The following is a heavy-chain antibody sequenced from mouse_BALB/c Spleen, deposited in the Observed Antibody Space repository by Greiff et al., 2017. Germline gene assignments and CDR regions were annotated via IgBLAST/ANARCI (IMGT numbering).Heavy chain of an antibody. Sequence: QVQLKQSGPGLVAPSQSLSITCTVSGFSLTSYGVHWVRQPPGKGLEWLGVIWAGGSTNYNSALMSRLSISKDNSKSQVFLKMNSLQTDDTAMYYCARLIQVRREVYYAMDYWGQGTSVTVSS. V-gene: IGHV2-9*02. CDR2: IWAGGST. CDR3: ARLIQVRREVYYAMDY. J-gene: IGHJ4*01. D-gene: IGHD2-14*01. CDR1: GFSLTSYG.